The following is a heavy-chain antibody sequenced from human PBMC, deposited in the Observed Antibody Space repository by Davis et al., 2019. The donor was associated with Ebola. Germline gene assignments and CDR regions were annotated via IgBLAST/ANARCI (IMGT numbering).Heavy chain of an antibody. CDR1: GFTFSDYY. J-gene: IGHJ4*02. Sequence: LSLTCAASGFTFSDYYMSWIRQAPGKGLEWVSYITSSGRTIYYADSVKGRFTISRDNAKNSLYLQMDSLRAEDTAVYYCAKDQSGSYHVFDLWGPGALVTVAS. CDR3: AKDQSGSYHVFDL. D-gene: IGHD1-26*01. CDR2: ITSSGRTI. V-gene: IGHV3-11*04.